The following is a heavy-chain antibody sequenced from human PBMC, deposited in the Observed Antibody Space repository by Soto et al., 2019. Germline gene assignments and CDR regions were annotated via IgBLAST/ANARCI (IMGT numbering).Heavy chain of an antibody. CDR3: ARDKGDNWTPGAFDI. CDR1: GYTFTSYY. V-gene: IGHV1-46*03. J-gene: IGHJ3*02. Sequence: ASVKVSCKASGYTFTSYYMHWVRQAPGPGLEWMGIINPSGGSTSYAQKFQGRVTMTRDTSTSTVYMELSSLRSEDTAVYYCARDKGDNWTPGAFDIWGQGTMVTVSS. CDR2: INPSGGST. D-gene: IGHD1-20*01.